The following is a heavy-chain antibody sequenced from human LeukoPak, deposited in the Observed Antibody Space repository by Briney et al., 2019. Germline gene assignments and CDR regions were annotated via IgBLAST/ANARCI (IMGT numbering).Heavy chain of an antibody. CDR3: AREEGLTVTIDY. D-gene: IGHD4-17*01. Sequence: GGSLRLSCAASGFTFSSYAMHWVRRAPGKGLEWVAVISYDGSNKYYADSVKGRFTISRDNSKNTLYLQMNSLRAEDTAVYYCAREEGLTVTIDYWGQGTLVTVSS. J-gene: IGHJ4*02. CDR2: ISYDGSNK. V-gene: IGHV3-30-3*01. CDR1: GFTFSSYA.